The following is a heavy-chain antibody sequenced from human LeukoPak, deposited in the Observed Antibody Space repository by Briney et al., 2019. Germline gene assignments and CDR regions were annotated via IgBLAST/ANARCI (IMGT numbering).Heavy chain of an antibody. J-gene: IGHJ6*02. CDR2: IYYSGST. Sequence: SQTLSLTCTVSGGSISSGDYYWSWIRQPPGKGLEWIGYIYYSGSTYYNPSLKSRVTISVGTSKNQFSLKLSSVTAADTAVYYCARSNYYDFWSGYGIDVWGQGTTVTVSS. CDR3: ARSNYYDFWSGYGIDV. CDR1: GGSISSGDYY. D-gene: IGHD3-3*01. V-gene: IGHV4-30-4*01.